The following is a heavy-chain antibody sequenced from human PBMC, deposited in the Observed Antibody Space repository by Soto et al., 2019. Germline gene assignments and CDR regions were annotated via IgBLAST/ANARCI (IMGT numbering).Heavy chain of an antibody. V-gene: IGHV3-7*01. J-gene: IGHJ5*02. CDR3: ARDRGRGVECFGTCYSSYFDP. Sequence: EVQLVESGGGLVQPGGSLRLSCAASGFTFSTYWMSWVRQAPGKGLEWVANIKEDGSAKSYVDSVKGRFPISRDNAKNSLYLQMNSLRAEDTAVYHCARDRGRGVECFGTCYSSYFDPWGQGTLVTVSS. CDR2: IKEDGSAK. D-gene: IGHD2-15*01. CDR1: GFTFSTYW.